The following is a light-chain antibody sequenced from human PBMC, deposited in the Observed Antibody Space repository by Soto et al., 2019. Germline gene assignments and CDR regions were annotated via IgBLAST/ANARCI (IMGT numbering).Light chain of an antibody. J-gene: IGLJ3*02. CDR3: QSYDSILSGSWV. V-gene: IGLV1-40*01. Sequence: QSVLTQPPSVSGAPGQRVNISCTGSSSNIGAGYDVHWYQQLPGTAPKLLIYGNSNRPSGVPDRFSGSKSGTSASLAITGLQAEDEADYYCQSYDSILSGSWVFGGGTKLTVL. CDR1: SSNIGAGYD. CDR2: GNS.